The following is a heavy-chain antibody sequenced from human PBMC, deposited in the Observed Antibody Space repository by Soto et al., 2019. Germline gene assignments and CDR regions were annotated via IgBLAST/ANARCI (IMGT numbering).Heavy chain of an antibody. CDR3: ARDGQYYHFWSGYQHEGPYGMDV. J-gene: IGHJ6*02. Sequence: SETLSLTCTVSGGSINTFYWSWVRQPAGKGLEWIGRIFSSGSTSFNPSLESRVAMSVDTSKNHFSLNLSSVTAADTAVYYCARDGQYYHFWSGYQHEGPYGMDVWGQGTTVTVSS. CDR2: IFSSGST. CDR1: GGSINTFY. D-gene: IGHD3-3*02. V-gene: IGHV4-4*07.